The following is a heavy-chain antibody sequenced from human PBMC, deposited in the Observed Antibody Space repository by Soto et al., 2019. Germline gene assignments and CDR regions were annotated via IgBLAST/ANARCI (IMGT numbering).Heavy chain of an antibody. J-gene: IGHJ4*02. CDR1: GYSISSSNW. CDR3: ARGVVVTAIPAVNFDY. CDR2: IYYSGTT. D-gene: IGHD2-21*02. V-gene: IGHV4-28*03. Sequence: SETLSLTCAVSGYSISSSNWWGWIRQPPGKGLEWIGYIYYSGTTYYNPSLKSRVTMSVDTSKNQFSLKLTSVTAVDTAVYYCARGVVVTAIPAVNFDYWGQGTLVTVSS.